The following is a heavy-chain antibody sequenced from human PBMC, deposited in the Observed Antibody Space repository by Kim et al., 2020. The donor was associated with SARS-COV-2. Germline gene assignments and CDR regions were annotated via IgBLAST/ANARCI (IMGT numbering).Heavy chain of an antibody. V-gene: IGHV1-3*01. CDR1: GYTFTSYA. J-gene: IGHJ3*02. D-gene: IGHD6-19*01. CDR2: INAGNGNT. CDR3: ARLYSSGWSGVAFDI. Sequence: ASVKVSCKASGYTFTSYAMHWVRQAPGQRLEWMGWINAGNGNTKYSQKFQGRVTITRDTSASTAYMELSSLRSEDTAVYYCARLYSSGWSGVAFDIWGQGTMVTVSS.